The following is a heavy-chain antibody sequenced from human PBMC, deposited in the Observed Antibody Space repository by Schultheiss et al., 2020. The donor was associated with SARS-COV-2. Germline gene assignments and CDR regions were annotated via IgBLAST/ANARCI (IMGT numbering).Heavy chain of an antibody. CDR1: GYSFTSYW. CDR3: ATAGIAAAGTFDY. CDR2: IYPGDSDT. D-gene: IGHD6-13*01. V-gene: IGHV5-51*01. J-gene: IGHJ4*02. Sequence: GGSLRLSCKGSGYSFTSYWIGWVRQMPGKGLEWMGIIYPGDSDTRYSPSFQGQVTISADKSISTAYLQWSSLKASDTAMYYCATAGIAAAGTFDYWGQGTLVTVSS.